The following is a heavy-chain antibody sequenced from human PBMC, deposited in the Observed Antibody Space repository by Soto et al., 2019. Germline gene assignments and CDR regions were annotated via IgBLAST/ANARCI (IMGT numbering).Heavy chain of an antibody. J-gene: IGHJ4*02. CDR2: ISGSGGST. D-gene: IGHD1-1*01. CDR1: GFPFISYA. Sequence: AWSMRLSCAASGFPFISYAMSWVRQAPGKGLDWVSAISGSGGSTYYADSVKGRFTISRDNSKNTLYLQMNSLRAEDTAVYYCAKIRLNNIDDWGQGTLVTFSS. CDR3: AKIRLNNIDD. V-gene: IGHV3-23*01.